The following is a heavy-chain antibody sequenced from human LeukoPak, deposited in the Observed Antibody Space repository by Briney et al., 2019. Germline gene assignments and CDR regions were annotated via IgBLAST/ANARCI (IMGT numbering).Heavy chain of an antibody. J-gene: IGHJ4*02. D-gene: IGHD2-15*01. Sequence: PGGSLRLSCAASGFSFSDYYMSWIRQAPGKGLEWLSYMSGRSNNLINYADSVKGRFIISRDNARNSLYLQMNSLRAEDTAVYYCARTSCSGGSCNLDFWGQGALVTVSS. CDR2: MSGRSNNLI. CDR3: ARTSCSGGSCNLDF. CDR1: GFSFSDYY. V-gene: IGHV3-11*03.